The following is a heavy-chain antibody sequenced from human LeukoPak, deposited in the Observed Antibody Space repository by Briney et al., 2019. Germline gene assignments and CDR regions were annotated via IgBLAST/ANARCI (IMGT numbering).Heavy chain of an antibody. Sequence: SETLSLTCTVSGGSISSYYWNWIRQHPGKGLEWIGYIYDSGTTYYNPSLQSRITMSLDTSKNQFSVKLSSVTAADTAVYYCARGASRHGNWFDPWGQGTLVTVSS. V-gene: IGHV4-59*06. CDR1: GGSISSYY. CDR3: ARGASRHGNWFDP. CDR2: IYDSGTT. J-gene: IGHJ5*02.